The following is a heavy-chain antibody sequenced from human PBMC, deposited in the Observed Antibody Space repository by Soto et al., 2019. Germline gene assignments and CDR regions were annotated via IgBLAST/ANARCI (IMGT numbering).Heavy chain of an antibody. CDR3: ARVGRQSFYDGFPVY. Sequence: ASVKVSCKASGYTFTTYSIGWVRQAPGQRLEWIGWISAYNGNTNYAQKLQGRVTMTTDTSTSTAYVELRSLRSDDTAVYYCARVGRQSFYDGFPVYWGQGTLVTVSS. CDR1: GYTFTTYS. V-gene: IGHV1-18*04. CDR2: ISAYNGNT. J-gene: IGHJ4*02. D-gene: IGHD3-22*01.